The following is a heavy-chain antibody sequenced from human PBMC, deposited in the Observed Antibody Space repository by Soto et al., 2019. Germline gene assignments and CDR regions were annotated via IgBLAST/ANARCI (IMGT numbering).Heavy chain of an antibody. CDR1: GYSITSDYY. CDR2: IYSGST. V-gene: IGHV4-38-2*01. Sequence: QVQLQESGPGLVEPSETLSLICAVSGYSITSDYYWGWIRQPPGKGLEWIGSIYSGSTYYNPSLKSRVTISVDTSKNQFSLRLTSVTAADTAMYCCAKKGYYPSGKINLFDSWGQGTLVTVSS. CDR3: AKKGYYPSGKINLFDS. D-gene: IGHD3-10*01. J-gene: IGHJ4*02.